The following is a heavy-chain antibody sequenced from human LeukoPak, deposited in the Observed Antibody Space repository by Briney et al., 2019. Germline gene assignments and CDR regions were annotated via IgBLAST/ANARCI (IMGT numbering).Heavy chain of an antibody. Sequence: GGSLRLSCAATGITLSSYGMSWVRQAPGKGLEWVSVILGSGGSTYYANSVRGRFTISRDNSKNTLYLQMNSLRAEDTAVYYCAKDWQQLDYWGQGTLVTVSS. CDR2: ILGSGGST. CDR1: GITLSSYG. J-gene: IGHJ4*02. V-gene: IGHV3-23*01. D-gene: IGHD6-13*01. CDR3: AKDWQQLDY.